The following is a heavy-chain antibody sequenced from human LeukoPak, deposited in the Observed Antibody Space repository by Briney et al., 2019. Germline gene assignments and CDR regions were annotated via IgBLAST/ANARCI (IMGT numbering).Heavy chain of an antibody. CDR3: ARSTVTVAAAGIDY. V-gene: IGHV3-23*01. CDR2: ISGSSDRT. J-gene: IGHJ4*02. CDR1: GFTFSGYA. Sequence: PGGSLRLSCAASGFTFSGYAMGWVRQAPGKGLESVSAISGSSDRTYYADSVKGRFTISRDSSRNTVFLQMNSLRVEDTAAYYCARSTVTVAAAGIDYWGQGTLVTVSS. D-gene: IGHD6-13*01.